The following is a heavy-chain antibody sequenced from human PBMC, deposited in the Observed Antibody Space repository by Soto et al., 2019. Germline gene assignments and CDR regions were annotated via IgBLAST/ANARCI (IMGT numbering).Heavy chain of an antibody. CDR1: GFTFSSYG. J-gene: IGHJ4*02. CDR3: AKDRDSGYHYYFDY. Sequence: GGSLRLSCAASGFTFSSYGMHWVLQAPGKGLEWVAVISYDGSNKYYADSVKGRFTISRDNSKNTLYLQMNSLRAEDTAVYYCAKDRDSGYHYYFDYWGQGTLVTVSS. D-gene: IGHD5-12*01. CDR2: ISYDGSNK. V-gene: IGHV3-30*18.